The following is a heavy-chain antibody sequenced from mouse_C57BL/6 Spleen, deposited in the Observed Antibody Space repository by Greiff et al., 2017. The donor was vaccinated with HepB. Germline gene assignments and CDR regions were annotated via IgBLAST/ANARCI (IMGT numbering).Heavy chain of an antibody. CDR3: THEYDVGGYFDV. V-gene: IGHV14-4*01. Sequence: VQLQQSGAELVRPGASVKLSCTASGFNIKDDYMHWVKQRPEQGLEWIGWIDPENGDTEYASKFQGKATITADTSSNTAYLQLSSLTSEDTAVYYCTHEYDVGGYFDVWGTGTTVTVSS. CDR1: GFNIKDDY. J-gene: IGHJ1*03. D-gene: IGHD2-4*01. CDR2: IDPENGDT.